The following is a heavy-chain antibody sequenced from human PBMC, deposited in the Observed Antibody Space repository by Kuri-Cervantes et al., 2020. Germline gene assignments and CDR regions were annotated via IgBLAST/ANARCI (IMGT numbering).Heavy chain of an antibody. D-gene: IGHD3-22*01. J-gene: IGHJ4*02. V-gene: IGHV3-30*03. Sequence: GGSLRLSCAASGFTFSTYGMHWVRQAPGTGLEWVAIISYDGSNKFYADSVKGRFTISRDNAKNSLYLQMNSLRAEDTAVYYCAREGLRYYYDQMPFDYWGQGTLVTVSS. CDR2: ISYDGSNK. CDR3: AREGLRYYYDQMPFDY. CDR1: GFTFSTYG.